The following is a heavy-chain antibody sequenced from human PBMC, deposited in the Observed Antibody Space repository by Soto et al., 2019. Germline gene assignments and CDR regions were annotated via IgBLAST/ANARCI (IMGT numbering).Heavy chain of an antibody. CDR3: ARATGADKEDY. V-gene: IGHV3-7*04. CDR2: IKEDGSEK. D-gene: IGHD3-10*01. CDR1: EFTFISYG. J-gene: IGHJ4*02. Sequence: EVQLVESGGGLVQPGGALSFSCTASEFTFISYGISWVRQAPGRGLEWVGNIKEDGSEKYYVDSVNGRFTVSRDNAKNSLYLQMNSLRAEDTAVYYCARATGADKEDYWGQGTLVTVSS.